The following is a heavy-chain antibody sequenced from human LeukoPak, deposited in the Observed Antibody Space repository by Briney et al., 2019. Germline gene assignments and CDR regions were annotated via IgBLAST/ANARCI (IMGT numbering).Heavy chain of an antibody. V-gene: IGHV3-9*01. J-gene: IGHJ3*01. CDR3: AREVRSAL. CDR2: ISWNSGSI. Sequence: GGSLRLSCAASGFTFDDYAMHWVRQAPGKGLEWVSGISWNSGSIGYADSVKGRFTISRDNAKNSLYLQMNSLRAEDTAVYYCAREVRSALWGQGTMVTVSS. CDR1: GFTFDDYA. D-gene: IGHD2-15*01.